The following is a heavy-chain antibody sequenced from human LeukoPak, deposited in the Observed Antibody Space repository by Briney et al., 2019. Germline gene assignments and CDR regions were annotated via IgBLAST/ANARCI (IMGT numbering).Heavy chain of an antibody. CDR3: AREGCSSTTCSTGWFDP. Sequence: ASVKVSCKASGYTFTSYGISWVRQAPGQGLEWMGWISAYNGNTNYAQKLQGRVTMTTDTSTSTAYMELRSLRSDDTAVYYCAREGCSSTTCSTGWFDPWGQGTLVTVSS. V-gene: IGHV1-18*01. CDR1: GYTFTSYG. J-gene: IGHJ5*02. CDR2: ISAYNGNT. D-gene: IGHD2-2*02.